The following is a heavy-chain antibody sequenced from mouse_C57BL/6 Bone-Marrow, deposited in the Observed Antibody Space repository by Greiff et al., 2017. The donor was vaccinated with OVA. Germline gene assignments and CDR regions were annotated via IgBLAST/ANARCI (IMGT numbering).Heavy chain of an antibody. CDR3: TREPSYYYGSIYAMDY. J-gene: IGHJ4*01. V-gene: IGHV5-9-1*02. CDR2: ISSGGDYI. CDR1: GFTFSSYA. D-gene: IGHD1-1*01. Sequence: EVQRVESGEGLVKPGGSLKLSCAASGFTFSSYAMSWVRQTPEKRLEWVAYISSGGDYIYYADTVKGRFTISRDNARNTLYLQMSSLKSEDTAMYYCTREPSYYYGSIYAMDYWGQGTSVTVSS.